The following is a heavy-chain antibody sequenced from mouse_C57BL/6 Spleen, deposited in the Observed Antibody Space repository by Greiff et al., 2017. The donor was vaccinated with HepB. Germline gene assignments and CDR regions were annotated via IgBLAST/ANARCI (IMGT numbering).Heavy chain of an antibody. CDR2: IYPRSGNT. V-gene: IGHV1-81*01. J-gene: IGHJ2*01. D-gene: IGHD1-1*01. Sequence: QVQLQQSGAELARPGASVKLSCKASGYTFTSYGISWVKQSTGQGLEWIGEIYPRSGNTYYNEKFKGKATLTADKSSSTAYMELRSLTSEDSAVYFCANYGSSYPYYFDYWGQGTTLTVSS. CDR1: GYTFTSYG. CDR3: ANYGSSYPYYFDY.